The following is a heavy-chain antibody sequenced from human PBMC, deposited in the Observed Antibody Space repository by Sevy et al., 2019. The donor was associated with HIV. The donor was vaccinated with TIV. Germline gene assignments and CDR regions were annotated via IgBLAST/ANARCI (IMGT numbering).Heavy chain of an antibody. CDR2: ISSGGSII. V-gene: IGHV3-11*01. Sequence: GGSLRLSCAASEISFSDYYMSWIRQTPGKGLEWISYISSGGSIIYYADSVKGRFTISRDNAKNSLYLQRNSLRAEDTAVYYCTRVRYNYGSYYFDYWGQGTLVTVSS. J-gene: IGHJ4*02. CDR3: TRVRYNYGSYYFDY. D-gene: IGHD1-1*01. CDR1: EISFSDYY.